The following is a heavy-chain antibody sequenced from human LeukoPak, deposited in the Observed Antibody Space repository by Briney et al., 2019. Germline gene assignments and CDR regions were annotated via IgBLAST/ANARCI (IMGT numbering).Heavy chain of an antibody. V-gene: IGHV5-51*01. J-gene: IGHJ4*02. Sequence: GESLKISCKGSGYSSTSSWIGWVRQMPGKGLEWMGIIHPSDSDTRYSPSFQGQVTISADKSISTAYLQWSSLKASDTAMYYCARPSSGWYVLDYWGQGTLVTVSS. D-gene: IGHD6-19*01. CDR3: ARPSSGWYVLDY. CDR2: IHPSDSDT. CDR1: GYSSTSSW.